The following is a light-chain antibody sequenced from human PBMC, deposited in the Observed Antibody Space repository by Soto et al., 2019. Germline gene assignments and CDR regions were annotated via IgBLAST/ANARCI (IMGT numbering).Light chain of an antibody. V-gene: IGKV1-9*01. CDR1: QGISSY. Sequence: IQLTQSPSSLSASVGDRVTITCRASQGISSYLAWYQQKPGKAPKLLIYGASTLEGGVPFRFSGSGSGTDFTLTISSLQPEDFANYYCQQRNTYPITVGQGTRLEIK. J-gene: IGKJ5*01. CDR2: GAS. CDR3: QQRNTYPIT.